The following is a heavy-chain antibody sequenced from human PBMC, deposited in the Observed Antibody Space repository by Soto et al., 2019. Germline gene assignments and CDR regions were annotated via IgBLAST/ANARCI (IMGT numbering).Heavy chain of an antibody. D-gene: IGHD1-7*01. V-gene: IGHV3-23*01. CDR2: SSATGSGR. J-gene: IGHJ4*02. Sequence: GGSLRLSCAASGFTFSSYGMTWVRQAPGKGLEWVSFSSATGSGRYYADSVKGRFTISRDNSKNTLYLQMSSVRADDTAVYYCAKDRRAGGNYGFYSDFWGQGALVTVSS. CDR1: GFTFSSYG. CDR3: AKDRRAGGNYGFYSDF.